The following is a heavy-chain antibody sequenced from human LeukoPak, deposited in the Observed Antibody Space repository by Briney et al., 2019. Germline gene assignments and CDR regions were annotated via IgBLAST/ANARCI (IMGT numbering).Heavy chain of an antibody. CDR2: TKRDGSAE. CDR1: GFTFRNYW. J-gene: IGHJ4*02. Sequence: GGSLRLTCAASGFTFRNYWMGWVRQAPGKGLEWVANTKRDGSAEYYADSVRGRFTTSRDNANNFLYLQMNSLRAEDTAVYYCARGGGLNTNFDYWGQGTLVTVSS. D-gene: IGHD2-15*01. V-gene: IGHV3-7*01. CDR3: ARGGGLNTNFDY.